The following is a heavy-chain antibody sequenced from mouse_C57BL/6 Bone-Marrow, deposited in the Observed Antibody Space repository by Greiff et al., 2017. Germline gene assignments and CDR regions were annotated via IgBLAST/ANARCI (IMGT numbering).Heavy chain of an antibody. V-gene: IGHV1-50*01. D-gene: IGHD1-1*01. CDR2: IDPSDSYT. CDR3: ARKEENYGSSFDY. CDR1: GYTFTSYW. Sequence: QVQLQQPGAELVKPGASVKLSCKASGYTFTSYWMQWVKQRPGQGLEWIGEIDPSDSYTNYNQKFKGKATLTVDTSSSTAYMQLSSLTSEDSAVYYCARKEENYGSSFDYWGQGTTLTVSA. J-gene: IGHJ2*01.